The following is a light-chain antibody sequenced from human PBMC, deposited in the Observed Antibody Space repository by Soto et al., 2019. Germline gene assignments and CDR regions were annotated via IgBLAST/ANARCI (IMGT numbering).Light chain of an antibody. CDR3: SSYAGSNNLV. V-gene: IGLV2-8*01. Sequence: QSALTQPPSASGSPGQSVTISCTGTSSDVGGYNYVSWYQQHPGKAPKLMIYEVSKRPSGVPDRFSGSTCGNTASLTVSGLQAEEEADYYCSSYAGSNNLVFGGGTKLTVL. CDR1: SSDVGGYNY. CDR2: EVS. J-gene: IGLJ3*02.